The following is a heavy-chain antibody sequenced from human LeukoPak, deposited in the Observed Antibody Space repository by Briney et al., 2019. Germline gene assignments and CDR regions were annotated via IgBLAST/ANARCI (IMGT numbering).Heavy chain of an antibody. CDR1: GYTFTSYW. CDR2: IHPSDSDT. Sequence: GESLKISCKGSGYTFTSYWIGWVRQMPGKGLEWMGIIHPSDSDTRYRPSFEGQVTISADESISTAYLQWSSLEASDTAMYYCARLSAAGTIWDYWGQGTLATVSS. J-gene: IGHJ4*02. CDR3: ARLSAAGTIWDY. V-gene: IGHV5-51*01. D-gene: IGHD6-13*01.